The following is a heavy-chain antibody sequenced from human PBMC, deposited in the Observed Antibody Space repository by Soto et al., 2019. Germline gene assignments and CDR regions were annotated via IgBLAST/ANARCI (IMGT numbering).Heavy chain of an antibody. CDR1: GFTFDDYG. J-gene: IGHJ6*03. D-gene: IGHD2-15*01. Sequence: PGGSLRLSCAASGFTFDDYGMSWVRQAPGKGLEWVSGINWNGGSTGYADSVKGRFTISRDNSKNTLYLQMNSLRAEDTAVYYCASRGVYCSGGSCFRDMDVWGKGTTVTVSS. CDR3: ASRGVYCSGGSCFRDMDV. V-gene: IGHV3-20*04. CDR2: INWNGGST.